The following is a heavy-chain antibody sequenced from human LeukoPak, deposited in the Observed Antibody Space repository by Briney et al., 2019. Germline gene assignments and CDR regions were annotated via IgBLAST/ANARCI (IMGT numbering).Heavy chain of an antibody. CDR3: AKALVGAYGYYYMDV. Sequence: GGSLRLSCAASGFTFSGSALHWVRQAPGKGLEWVSLISWDGGSTYYADSVKGRFTISRDNSKNSLYLQMNSLRTEDTALYYCAKALVGAYGYYYMDVWGKGTTVTVSS. J-gene: IGHJ6*03. D-gene: IGHD1-26*01. V-gene: IGHV3-43*01. CDR2: ISWDGGST. CDR1: GFTFSGSA.